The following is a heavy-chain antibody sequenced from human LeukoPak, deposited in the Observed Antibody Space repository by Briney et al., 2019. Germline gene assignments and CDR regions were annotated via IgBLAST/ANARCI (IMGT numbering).Heavy chain of an antibody. Sequence: SEKLSFNCTVAGVSISSYNWNWHRQPPGKGLEGIGDIYYSVSTNYNPSLKSRVTISADTSKNLFSLNLSSVTAADTTVYYYARNRGHSYSGDMDLWGKGTTVTVSS. D-gene: IGHD5-18*01. CDR3: ARNRGHSYSGDMDL. CDR1: GVSISSYN. J-gene: IGHJ6*03. CDR2: IYYSVST. V-gene: IGHV4-59*01.